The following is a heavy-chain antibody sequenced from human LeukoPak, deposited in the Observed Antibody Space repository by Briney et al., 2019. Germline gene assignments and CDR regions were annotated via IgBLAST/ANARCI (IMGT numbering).Heavy chain of an antibody. CDR3: AVYNWGFDW. CDR1: GFTFSSYG. CDR2: TNGDGAST. Sequence: GRSLRLSCAASGFTFSSYGMSWVRQAPGKGLEWVSATNGDGASTYYADSVKGRFTISRDNTKNMLYLQMHSLTVEDTAVYYCAVYNWGFDWWGQGTLVTVSS. V-gene: IGHV3-23*01. D-gene: IGHD7-27*01. J-gene: IGHJ4*02.